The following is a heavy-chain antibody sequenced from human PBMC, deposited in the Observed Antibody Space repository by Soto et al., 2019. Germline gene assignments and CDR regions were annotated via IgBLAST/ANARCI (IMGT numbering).Heavy chain of an antibody. CDR3: ARDQVPGLDAFDI. V-gene: IGHV3-21*01. J-gene: IGHJ3*02. Sequence: SYSMNWVRQAPGKGLEWVSSISRSAGNTYYADSVKGRFTISRDNAKNSMYLQMNSLRAEDTAVYYCARDQVPGLDAFDIWGQGTMVTVSS. CDR1: SYS. CDR2: ISRSAGNT.